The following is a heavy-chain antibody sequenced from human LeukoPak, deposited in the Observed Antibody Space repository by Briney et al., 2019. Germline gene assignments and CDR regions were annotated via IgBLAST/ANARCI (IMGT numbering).Heavy chain of an antibody. D-gene: IGHD3-22*01. CDR1: GYTFTSYY. CDR3: ARAEDSSGYHDY. CDR2: INPSGGST. V-gene: IGHV1-46*01. J-gene: IGHJ4*02. Sequence: ASVKVSCKASGYTFTSYYMHWVRQAPGQGLEWTGIINPSGGSTSYAQKFQGRVTMTRDTSTSTVYMELSSLRSEDAAAYYCARAEDSSGYHDYWGQGTLVTVSS.